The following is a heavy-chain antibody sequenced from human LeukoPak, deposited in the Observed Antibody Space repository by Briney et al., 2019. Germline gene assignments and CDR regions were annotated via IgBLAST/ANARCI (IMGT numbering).Heavy chain of an antibody. D-gene: IGHD6-13*01. CDR1: GGSFSGYY. CDR3: ARAARDYYSSSYGDWFDP. V-gene: IGHV4-34*01. J-gene: IGHJ5*02. CDR2: INHSGST. Sequence: PSETLSLTCAVYGGSFSGYYWSWLRQPPGKGLEWIGEINHSGSTNYNPSLKSRVTISVDTSKNQFSLKLSSVTAADTAVYYCARAARDYYSSSYGDWFDPWGQGTLVTVSS.